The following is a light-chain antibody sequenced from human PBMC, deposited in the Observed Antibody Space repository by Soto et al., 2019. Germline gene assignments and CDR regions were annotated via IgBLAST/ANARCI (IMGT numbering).Light chain of an antibody. CDR3: QQYDDWLRLT. Sequence: EIVMTQSPATLSVSLGERATLSCRASQSVSSNLAWYQLKPGQAPRLLIYGASTRATGIPARFSGSGSGTELNLTISSLQSENFAVYFCQQYDDWLRLTFGGGTKVDIK. V-gene: IGKV3-15*01. CDR1: QSVSSN. J-gene: IGKJ4*01. CDR2: GAS.